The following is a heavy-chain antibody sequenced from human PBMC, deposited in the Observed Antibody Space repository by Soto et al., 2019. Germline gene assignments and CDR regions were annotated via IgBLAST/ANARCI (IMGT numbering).Heavy chain of an antibody. CDR3: ARETSWAPDY. Sequence: EVQLVESGGGLVQPGGSLRLSCAASGFTFSSYWMHWVRQAPGKGLVWVSRINSDGSSTSHADSVKGRFTISRDNAKNTLYLQMNSLRVEDTAGYYCARETSWAPDYWGQGTLVTVSS. D-gene: IGHD6-6*01. V-gene: IGHV3-74*01. J-gene: IGHJ4*02. CDR2: INSDGSST. CDR1: GFTFSSYW.